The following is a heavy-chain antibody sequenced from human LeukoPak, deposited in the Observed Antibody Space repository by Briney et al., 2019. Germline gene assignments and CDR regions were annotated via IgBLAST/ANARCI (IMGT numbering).Heavy chain of an antibody. J-gene: IGHJ5*02. Sequence: PSETLSLTCAVSGGSISSGGYSWSWIRQPPGKGLEWIGYIYHSGSTYYNPSLKSRVTISVDRSKNQFPLKLSSVTAADTAVYYCARERESRDYYGSDIGGFDPWGQGTLVTVSS. CDR3: ARERESRDYYGSDIGGFDP. D-gene: IGHD3-10*01. V-gene: IGHV4-30-2*01. CDR2: IYHSGST. CDR1: GGSISSGGYS.